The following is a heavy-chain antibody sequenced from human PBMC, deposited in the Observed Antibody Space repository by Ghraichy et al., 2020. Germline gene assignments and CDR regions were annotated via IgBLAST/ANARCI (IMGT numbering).Heavy chain of an antibody. Sequence: GGSLRLSCAASGFTFSSYAMSWVRQAPGKGLEWVSAISGSGGSTYYADSVKGRFTISRDNSKNTLYLQMNSLRAEDTAVYYCAKDRRGPVGATAFDYWGQGTLVTVSS. V-gene: IGHV3-23*01. D-gene: IGHD1-26*01. CDR2: ISGSGGST. CDR3: AKDRRGPVGATAFDY. CDR1: GFTFSSYA. J-gene: IGHJ4*02.